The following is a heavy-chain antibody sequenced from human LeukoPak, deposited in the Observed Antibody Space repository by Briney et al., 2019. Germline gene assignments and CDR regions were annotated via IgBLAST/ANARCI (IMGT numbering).Heavy chain of an antibody. V-gene: IGHV4-59*08. CDR1: GGSLSGYH. J-gene: IGHJ5*02. CDR3: ARKTYCSGGRCYGENWFDP. D-gene: IGHD2-15*01. Sequence: SETLSLTCTVTGGSLSGYHWNWIRQSPGKGLEWIANIFYTGNADYNPSLKSRVTISLDTSKNEISLILSSVTAADTAVYYCARKTYCSGGRCYGENWFDPWGQGTLVTVSS. CDR2: IFYTGNA.